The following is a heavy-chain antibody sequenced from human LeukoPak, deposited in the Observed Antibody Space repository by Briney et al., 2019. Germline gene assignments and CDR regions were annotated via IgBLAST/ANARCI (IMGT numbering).Heavy chain of an antibody. D-gene: IGHD1-26*01. CDR2: ISWNSGSI. V-gene: IGHV3-9*01. CDR3: AGFRVGATGIFDY. Sequence: GGSLRLSSAASGFTFDDYAMHWVRQAPGKGLEWVSGISWNSGSIGYADSVKGRFTISRDNAKNSLYLQMKSLRAEDTALYYCAGFRVGATGIFDYWGQGTLVTVSS. J-gene: IGHJ4*02. CDR1: GFTFDDYA.